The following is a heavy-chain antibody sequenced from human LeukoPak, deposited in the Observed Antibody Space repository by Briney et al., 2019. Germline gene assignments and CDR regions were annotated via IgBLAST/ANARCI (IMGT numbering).Heavy chain of an antibody. CDR1: GGSISSYY. CDR2: IYTSGST. D-gene: IGHD5-12*01. J-gene: IGHJ4*02. CDR3: ARQTYSGYVSAFDY. Sequence: SETLSLTCTVSGGSISSYYWSWIRQPAGKGLEWIGRIYTSGSTNYNPSLKSRVTMSVDTSKNQFSLKLSSVTAADTAVYYCARQTYSGYVSAFDYWGQGTLVTVSS. V-gene: IGHV4-4*07.